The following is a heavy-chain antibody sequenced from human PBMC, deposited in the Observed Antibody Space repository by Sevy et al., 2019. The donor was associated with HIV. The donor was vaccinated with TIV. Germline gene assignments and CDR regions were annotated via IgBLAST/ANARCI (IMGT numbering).Heavy chain of an antibody. J-gene: IGHJ4*02. CDR2: IYYNGHI. CDR3: AGENAWGRGYS. V-gene: IGHV4-59*08. Sequence: SETLSLTCTVSGGSITSFYWNWIRQPPGKGLEWMANIYYNGHINYNPSLKSRVTLSPDTSKNQFSLRLSSVTAADTAMYYCAGENAWGRGYSWGQGTLVTVSS. CDR1: GGSITSFY. D-gene: IGHD1-26*01.